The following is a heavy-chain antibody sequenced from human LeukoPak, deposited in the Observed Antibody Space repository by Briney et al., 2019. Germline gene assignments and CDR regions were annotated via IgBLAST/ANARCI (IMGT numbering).Heavy chain of an antibody. Sequence: PGGSLRLSCAASGFTFSSYSMNWVRQAPGKGLEWVSSISSSSSYIYYADSVKGRFTISRDNAKNSLYLQMNSLRAEDTAVYYCARVRYSSGWQYFQHWGQGTLVTASS. CDR2: ISSSSSYI. CDR1: GFTFSSYS. J-gene: IGHJ1*01. V-gene: IGHV3-21*01. CDR3: ARVRYSSGWQYFQH. D-gene: IGHD6-19*01.